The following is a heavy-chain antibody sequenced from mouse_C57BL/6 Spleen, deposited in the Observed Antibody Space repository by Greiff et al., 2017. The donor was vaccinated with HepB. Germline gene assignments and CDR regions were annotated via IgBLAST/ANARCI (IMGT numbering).Heavy chain of an antibody. V-gene: IGHV1-61*01. Sequence: QVQLQQPGAELVRPGSSVKLSCKASGYTFTSYWMDWVKQRPGQGLEWIGNIYPSDSETHYNQKFKYKATLTVDKSSSTAYMQLSSLTSEDSAVYYCARAPTTVVATGWYFDVWGTGTTVTVSS. D-gene: IGHD1-1*01. CDR2: IYPSDSET. CDR3: ARAPTTVVATGWYFDV. J-gene: IGHJ1*03. CDR1: GYTFTSYW.